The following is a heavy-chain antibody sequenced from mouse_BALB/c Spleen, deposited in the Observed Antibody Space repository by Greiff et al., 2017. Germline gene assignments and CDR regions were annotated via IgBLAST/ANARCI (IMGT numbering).Heavy chain of an antibody. CDR2: IYPYNGGT. CDR1: GYTFTDYK. J-gene: IGHJ2*01. Sequence: VQLQQSGPELVKPGASVKISCKASGYTFTDYKMHWVKQSHGKSLEWIGYIYPYNGGTGYNQKFKSKATLTVDTSSSTAYMELRSLTSEDSAVYYCARGYGYDYWGQGTTLTVSS. V-gene: IGHV1S29*02. CDR3: ARGYGYDY. D-gene: IGHD1-2*01.